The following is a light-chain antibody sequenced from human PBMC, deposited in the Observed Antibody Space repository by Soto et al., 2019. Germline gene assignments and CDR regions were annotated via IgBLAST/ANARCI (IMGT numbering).Light chain of an antibody. Sequence: QSALTQPASVSGSPGQSITISCTGTSSDVGGYNYVSWYQQHPGKAPKLMIYDVSNRPSGVSNRFSGSKSGNTASLTISGLQAEDEADYYCSSYTSGSTHVVFGGGTQVTVL. CDR2: DVS. CDR3: SSYTSGSTHVV. V-gene: IGLV2-14*01. J-gene: IGLJ2*01. CDR1: SSDVGGYNY.